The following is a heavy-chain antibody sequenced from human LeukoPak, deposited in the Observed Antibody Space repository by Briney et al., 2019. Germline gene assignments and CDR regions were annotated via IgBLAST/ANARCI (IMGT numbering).Heavy chain of an antibody. J-gene: IGHJ4*02. CDR2: IYSDGRT. CDR3: AREMATVRDC. V-gene: IGHV3-66*01. CDR1: GFPFISHE. Sequence: GGSLRLSCSASGFPFISHEMNWVRQAPGKGLEWVSIIYSDGRTFYADSVKGRFTISRDYSKNTLYLQMNSLRAEDTAVYFCAREMATVRDCWGLGTLVTVSS. D-gene: IGHD5-24*01.